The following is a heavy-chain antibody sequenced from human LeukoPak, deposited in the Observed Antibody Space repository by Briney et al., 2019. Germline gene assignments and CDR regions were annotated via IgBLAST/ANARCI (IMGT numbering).Heavy chain of an antibody. CDR1: GYTFTSYY. V-gene: IGHV1-2*02. D-gene: IGHD6-19*01. CDR3: ARDRWSYSSGWYGHY. Sequence: ASVKVSCKASGYTFTSYYMHWVRQAPGQGLEWMGWINPNSGGTNYAQKFQGRVTMTRDTSISTAYMELSRLRSDDTAVYYCARDRWSYSSGWYGHYWGQGTLVTVSS. J-gene: IGHJ4*02. CDR2: INPNSGGT.